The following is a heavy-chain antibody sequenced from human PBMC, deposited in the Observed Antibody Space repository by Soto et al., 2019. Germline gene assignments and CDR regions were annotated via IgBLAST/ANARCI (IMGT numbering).Heavy chain of an antibody. Sequence: EVQLLESGGGLVQPGGSLRLSCAASGFTFSSYAMSWVRQAPGKGLEWVSAISGSAGSTYYADSVKGRFTISRDNSKNPLYLQMNSLRAEDTALYYCAKDVGQYYYDSSGYPGDWYFDLWGRGTLVTVSS. CDR3: AKDVGQYYYDSSGYPGDWYFDL. CDR1: GFTFSSYA. J-gene: IGHJ2*01. D-gene: IGHD3-22*01. CDR2: ISGSAGST. V-gene: IGHV3-23*01.